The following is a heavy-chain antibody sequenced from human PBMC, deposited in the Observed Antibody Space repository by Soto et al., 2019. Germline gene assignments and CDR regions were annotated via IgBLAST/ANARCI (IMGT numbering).Heavy chain of an antibody. V-gene: IGHV4-31*03. Sequence: QVQLQESGPGLVKPSQTLSLTCTVSGGSISSGGYYWSWIRQHPGKGLEWIGYIYYSGSTYYNPSLKSRVTISVDTSKNQFSLKLSSVTAADTAVYYCARGFVWNYVPPGYYGMDVWGQGTTVTVSS. D-gene: IGHD1-7*01. CDR2: IYYSGST. CDR3: ARGFVWNYVPPGYYGMDV. CDR1: GGSISSGGYY. J-gene: IGHJ6*02.